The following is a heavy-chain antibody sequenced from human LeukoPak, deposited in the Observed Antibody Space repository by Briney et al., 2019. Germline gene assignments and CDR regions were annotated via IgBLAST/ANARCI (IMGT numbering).Heavy chain of an antibody. V-gene: IGHV3-9*01. Sequence: GGSLRLSCAASGFTFDDYAMHWVRQAPGKGLEWVSGISWNSGSIGYADSVKGRFTISRDNAKNSLYLQMNSLRAEDTASYYCAKDTASNYDILTGYHDYWGQGTLVTVSS. D-gene: IGHD3-9*01. CDR2: ISWNSGSI. J-gene: IGHJ4*02. CDR3: AKDTASNYDILTGYHDY. CDR1: GFTFDDYA.